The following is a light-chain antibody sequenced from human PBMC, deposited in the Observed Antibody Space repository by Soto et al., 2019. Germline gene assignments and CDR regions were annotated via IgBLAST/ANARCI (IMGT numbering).Light chain of an antibody. CDR2: DAS. CDR1: QSISGW. V-gene: IGKV1-5*01. CDR3: QHYNSYSEA. Sequence: DIQMTQSPSTLSASVGDRVTITCRASQSISGWLAWYQQKPGKAPKLLIFDASTLQSGVPSRFSGSGFGTEFTLTISSLQPDDFATYYCQHYNSYSEAFGQGTKVDIK. J-gene: IGKJ1*01.